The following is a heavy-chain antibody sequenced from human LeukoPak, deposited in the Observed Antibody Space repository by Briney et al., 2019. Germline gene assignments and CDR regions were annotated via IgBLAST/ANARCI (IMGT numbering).Heavy chain of an antibody. V-gene: IGHV3-23*01. CDR2: ISGSGGST. D-gene: IGHD4-17*01. CDR3: AKTWGYGDYVGGNYFDY. Sequence: PGGSLRLSCAASGFTFSSYAMSWVRQAPGKGLEWVSAISGSGGSTYYADSVKGRFTISRDNSKNTLYPQMNSLRAEDTAVYYCAKTWGYGDYVGGNYFDYWGQGTLVTVSS. J-gene: IGHJ4*02. CDR1: GFTFSSYA.